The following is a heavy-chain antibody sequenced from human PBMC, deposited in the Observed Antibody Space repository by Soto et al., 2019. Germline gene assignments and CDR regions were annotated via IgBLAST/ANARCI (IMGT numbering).Heavy chain of an antibody. CDR3: AKDLPDIAAADTRDLDAFDI. CDR1: GFTFSSYA. V-gene: IGHV3-23*01. D-gene: IGHD6-13*01. J-gene: IGHJ3*02. Sequence: GGSLRLSCAASGFTFSSYAMSWVRQAPGKGLEWVSAISGSGGSTYYADSVKGRFTISRDNSKNTLYLQMNSLRAEDTAVYYCAKDLPDIAAADTRDLDAFDIWGQGTMVTVSS. CDR2: ISGSGGST.